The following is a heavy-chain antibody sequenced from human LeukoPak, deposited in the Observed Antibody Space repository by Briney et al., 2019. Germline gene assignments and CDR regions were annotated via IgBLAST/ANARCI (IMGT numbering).Heavy chain of an antibody. Sequence: ASVKVSCKASGYTFTGYYMHWVRQAPGQGLEWMGWINPNSGGTNYAQKFQGRVTMTRDTSISTAYMELSRLRSDDTAVYYCASVGVVVPAAIKGAFDIWGQGAMVTVSS. CDR3: ASVGVVVPAAIKGAFDI. D-gene: IGHD2-2*01. CDR1: GYTFTGYY. V-gene: IGHV1-2*02. CDR2: INPNSGGT. J-gene: IGHJ3*02.